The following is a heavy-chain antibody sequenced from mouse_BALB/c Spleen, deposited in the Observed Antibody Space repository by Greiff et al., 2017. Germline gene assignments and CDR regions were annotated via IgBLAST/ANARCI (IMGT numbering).Heavy chain of an antibody. CDR1: GFSLTSYD. V-gene: IGHV2-9-2*01. J-gene: IGHJ3*01. D-gene: IGHD2-4*01. Sequence: VQLKESGPGLVAPSQSLSITCTVSGFSLTSYDISWIRQPPGKGLEWLGVIWTGGGTNYNSAFMSRLSISKDNSKSQVFLKMNSLQTDDTAIYYCVRDEGLRRFAYWGQGTLVTVSA. CDR3: VRDEGLRRFAY. CDR2: IWTGGGT.